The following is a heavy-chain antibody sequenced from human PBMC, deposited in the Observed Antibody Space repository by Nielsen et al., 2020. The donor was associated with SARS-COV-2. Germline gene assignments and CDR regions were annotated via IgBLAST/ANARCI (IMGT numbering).Heavy chain of an antibody. V-gene: IGHV3-30-3*01. J-gene: IGHJ4*02. CDR1: GFTFSSYA. CDR3: ARPYGDYHPDSYGY. D-gene: IGHD4-17*01. CDR2: ISYDGSNK. Sequence: GGSLRLSCAASGFTFSSYAMHWVRQAPGKGLEWVAVISYDGSNKYYADSVKGRFTISRDNSKNTLYLQMNSLRAEDTAVYYCARPYGDYHPDSYGYWGQGTLVTVSS.